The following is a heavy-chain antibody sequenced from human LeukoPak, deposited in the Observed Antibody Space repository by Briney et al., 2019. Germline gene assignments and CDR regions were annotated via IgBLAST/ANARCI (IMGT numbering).Heavy chain of an antibody. J-gene: IGHJ4*02. CDR2: INPSGGST. D-gene: IGHD6-25*01. V-gene: IGHV1-46*01. Sequence: GASVKVSCEASGYTFTSYYMHWVRQAPGQGLEWMGIINPSGGSTSYAQKFQGRVTMTRDTSTSTVYMELSSLRSEDTAVYYCARVRSYGYPGYYFDYWGQGTLVTVSS. CDR3: ARVRSYGYPGYYFDY. CDR1: GYTFTSYY.